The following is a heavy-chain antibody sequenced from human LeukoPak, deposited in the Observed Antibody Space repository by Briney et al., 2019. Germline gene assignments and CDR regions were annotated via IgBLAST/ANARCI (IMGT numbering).Heavy chain of an antibody. Sequence: GGSLRLSCAASGFTFSSYWMHWDRQAPGKRLVWVSRINSDGSSTSYADSVKGRFTISRDNAKNTLYLQMNGLRAEDTAVYYCARDLGRIVGATAPDYWGQGTLVTVSS. CDR2: INSDGSST. D-gene: IGHD1-26*01. CDR3: ARDLGRIVGATAPDY. J-gene: IGHJ4*02. V-gene: IGHV3-74*01. CDR1: GFTFSSYW.